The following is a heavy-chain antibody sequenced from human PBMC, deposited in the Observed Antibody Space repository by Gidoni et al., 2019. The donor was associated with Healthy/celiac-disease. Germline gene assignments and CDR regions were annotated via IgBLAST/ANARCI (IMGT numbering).Heavy chain of an antibody. V-gene: IGHV1-8*01. Sequence: QVQLVQSGAEVKKPGASVKVSCKASGYTFTSYDINWVRQATGQGLEWMGWMNPNSGNTGYAQKFQGRVTMTRNTSISTAYMELSSLRSEDTAVYYCATPRGRLGGQDYYDYGMDVWGQGTTVTVSS. CDR3: ATPRGRLGGQDYYDYGMDV. D-gene: IGHD3-10*01. J-gene: IGHJ6*02. CDR2: MNPNSGNT. CDR1: GYTFTSYD.